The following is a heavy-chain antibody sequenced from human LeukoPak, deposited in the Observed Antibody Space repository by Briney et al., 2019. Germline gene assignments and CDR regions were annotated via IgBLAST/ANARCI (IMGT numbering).Heavy chain of an antibody. D-gene: IGHD5-18*01. J-gene: IGHJ4*02. CDR2: IWYDGSNK. Sequence: GRSLGLSCAASGFTFSSYGMHWVRQAPGKGLEWVAVIWYDGSNKYYADSVKGRFTISRDNSKNTLCLQMNSLRAEDTAVYYCARGVGGYSYGTDYWGQGTLVTVSS. V-gene: IGHV3-33*01. CDR3: ARGVGGYSYGTDY. CDR1: GFTFSSYG.